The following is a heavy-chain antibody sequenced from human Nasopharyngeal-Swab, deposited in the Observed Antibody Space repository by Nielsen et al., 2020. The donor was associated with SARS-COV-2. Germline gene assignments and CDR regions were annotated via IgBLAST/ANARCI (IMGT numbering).Heavy chain of an antibody. J-gene: IGHJ6*03. CDR2: ISSSSSTI. CDR1: GFTFSSYS. D-gene: IGHD3-22*01. V-gene: IGHV3-48*01. CDR3: AREHYYDSSCYYLLYYYYYMDV. Sequence: GESLKISCAASGFTFSSYSMNWVRQAPGKGLEWVSYISSSSSTIYYADSVKGRFTISRDNAKNSLYLQMNSLRAEDTAVYYCAREHYYDSSCYYLLYYYYYMDVWGKGTTVTVSS.